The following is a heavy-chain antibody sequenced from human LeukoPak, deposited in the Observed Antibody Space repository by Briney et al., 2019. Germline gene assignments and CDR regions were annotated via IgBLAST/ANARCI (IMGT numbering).Heavy chain of an antibody. D-gene: IGHD3-10*01. J-gene: IGHJ6*04. CDR1: GGSFSGYY. CDR2: INHSGST. Sequence: PSETLSLTCAVYGGSFSGYYWSWIRQPPGKGLEWIGEINHSGSTNYNPSLKSRVTISVDPSKNQFSLKLSSVTAADPAVYYCARPRITMVRGYGMDVWGKGTTVTVSS. CDR3: ARPRITMVRGYGMDV. V-gene: IGHV4-34*01.